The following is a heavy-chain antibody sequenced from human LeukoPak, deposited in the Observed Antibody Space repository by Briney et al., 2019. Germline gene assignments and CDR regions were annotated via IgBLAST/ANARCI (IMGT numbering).Heavy chain of an antibody. J-gene: IGHJ5*02. CDR1: GFTVSSNY. Sequence: GGSLRLSCAASGFTVSSNYMSWVRQAPGKGLEWVSVIYSGGSTYYADSVKGRFTISRDNSKNTLYLQMNSLRAEDTAGYYCARVGITMVRGAWGEGTLLTVSS. CDR3: ARVGITMVRGA. V-gene: IGHV3-66*02. CDR2: IYSGGST. D-gene: IGHD3-10*01.